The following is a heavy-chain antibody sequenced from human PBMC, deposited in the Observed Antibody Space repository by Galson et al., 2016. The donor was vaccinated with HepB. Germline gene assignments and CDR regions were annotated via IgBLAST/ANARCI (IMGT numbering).Heavy chain of an antibody. CDR2: VSGDGRNK. Sequence: SLRLSCAASGFTFCNYPMHWVRQAPDKGLEWVGVVSGDGRNKYYADSLKGRFTISRDNSKNTLFLQLNSLRREDTAVYFCARGSFNDFWGGSDYWGQGSLVAVPS. D-gene: IGHD3-3*01. J-gene: IGHJ4*02. V-gene: IGHV3-30*04. CDR1: GFTFCNYP. CDR3: ARGSFNDFWGGSDY.